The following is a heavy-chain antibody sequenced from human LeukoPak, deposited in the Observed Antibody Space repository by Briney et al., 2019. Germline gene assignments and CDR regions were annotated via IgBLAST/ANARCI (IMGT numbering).Heavy chain of an antibody. D-gene: IGHD2-15*01. CDR1: GFTFSSYA. V-gene: IGHV3-23*01. Sequence: PGGSLRLSCAASGFTFSSYAMSWVRQAPGKGLEWVSAISGSGGSTYYADSVKGRFTISRDNSKNTLYLQMNSLRAEDTAVYYCARELGYCSGASCYFKYYGMDVWGQGTTVTVFS. J-gene: IGHJ6*02. CDR2: ISGSGGST. CDR3: ARELGYCSGASCYFKYYGMDV.